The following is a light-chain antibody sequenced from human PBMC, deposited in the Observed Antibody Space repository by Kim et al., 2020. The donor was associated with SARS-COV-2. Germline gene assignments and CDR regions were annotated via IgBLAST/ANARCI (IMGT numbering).Light chain of an antibody. Sequence: FSPEERATLSCRASQNVSYFLALYQQTPGPPPRLLFYDASIKSTGIPALFSGSCSRTYFTLTICILEAEYFAVYYYQYCSNWPLTFGQGTKVDIK. CDR2: DAS. J-gene: IGKJ1*01. CDR1: QNVSYF. CDR3: QYCSNWPLT. V-gene: IGKV3-11*01.